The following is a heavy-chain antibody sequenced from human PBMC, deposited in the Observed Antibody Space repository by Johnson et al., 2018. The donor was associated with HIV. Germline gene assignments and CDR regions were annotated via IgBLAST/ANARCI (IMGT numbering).Heavy chain of an antibody. V-gene: IGHV3-48*01. CDR1: GFTFSSYS. CDR3: ARGHNAFDI. J-gene: IGHJ3*02. CDR2: ISSSSSSI. Sequence: VQLVESGGGLVQPGGSLRLSCAASGFTFSSYSMNWVRQAPGKGLEWVSYISSSSSSIYYADSVKGRFTISRDNAKNSLYLQMNRLRAEDTAVYYCARGHNAFDIWGQGTMVTVSS. D-gene: IGHD2-21*01.